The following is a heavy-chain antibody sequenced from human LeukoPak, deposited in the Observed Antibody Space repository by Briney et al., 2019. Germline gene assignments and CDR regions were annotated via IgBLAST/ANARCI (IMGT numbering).Heavy chain of an antibody. CDR1: GFTFSSYS. V-gene: IGHV3-21*01. CDR3: ARHFRGYSYGSPYFDY. CDR2: ISSSSSYI. D-gene: IGHD5-18*01. J-gene: IGHJ4*02. Sequence: GGSLRLSCAASGFTFSSYSMNWVRQAPGKGLEWVSSISSSSSYIYYADSVKGRFTISRDNAKTSLYLQMNSLRAEDTAVYYCARHFRGYSYGSPYFDYWGQGTLVTVSS.